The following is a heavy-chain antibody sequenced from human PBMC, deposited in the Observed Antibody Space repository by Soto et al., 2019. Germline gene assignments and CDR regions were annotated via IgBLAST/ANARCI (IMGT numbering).Heavy chain of an antibody. CDR2: ISGSGDST. CDR1: GFTFSIYA. CDR3: AKFPHWAYSRTRVDY. D-gene: IGHD2-2*01. V-gene: IGHV3-23*01. Sequence: PGGSLRLSCAASGFTFSIYAMTWVRQAPGRGLEWVSAISGSGDSTYYTDSVKGRFSISRDNYKNKVYLQMNSLRAEDTAVYYCAKFPHWAYSRTRVDYWGQGTLVTVSS. J-gene: IGHJ4*02.